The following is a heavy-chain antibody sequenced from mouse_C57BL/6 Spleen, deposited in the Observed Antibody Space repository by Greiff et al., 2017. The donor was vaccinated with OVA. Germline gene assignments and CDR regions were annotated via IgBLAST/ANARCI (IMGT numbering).Heavy chain of an antibody. CDR3: ARGDNYGSSPYWYFDV. D-gene: IGHD1-1*01. Sequence: QVQLQQSGAELVMPGASVKLSCKASGYTFTSYWMHWVKQRPGQGLEWIGEIDPSDSYTNYNQKFKGKSTLTVDKSSSTAYMQLSSLTSEDSAVYYCARGDNYGSSPYWYFDVWGTGTTVTVSS. J-gene: IGHJ1*03. V-gene: IGHV1-69*01. CDR1: GYTFTSYW. CDR2: IDPSDSYT.